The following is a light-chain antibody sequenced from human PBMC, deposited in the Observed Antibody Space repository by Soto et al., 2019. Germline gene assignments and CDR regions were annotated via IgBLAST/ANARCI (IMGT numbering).Light chain of an antibody. J-gene: IGKJ1*01. CDR1: QSVLRNSNNKNC. V-gene: IGKV4-1*01. CDR2: WAS. Sequence: DIVMTQSPDSLAVSLGERATINCKSSQSVLRNSNNKNCLAWYQQRPGQPPKLLIYWASTRKSGVPDRFSGRGSGTDFTLTISSLQAEDVAVYYCQQYYSIPKTFGQGTKVEIK. CDR3: QQYYSIPKT.